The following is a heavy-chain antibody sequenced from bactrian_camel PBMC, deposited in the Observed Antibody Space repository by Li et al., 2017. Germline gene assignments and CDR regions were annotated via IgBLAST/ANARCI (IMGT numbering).Heavy chain of an antibody. J-gene: IGHJ4*01. CDR1: GSAFGTYR. CDR2: ISIGDGTP. V-gene: IGHV3S1*01. D-gene: IGHD1*01. Sequence: HVQLVESGGGSVQAGGSLRLSCAASGSAFGTYRMAWFRQAAGKEREGVAAISIGDGTPYYADSVKGRFTISQDTAKSTLYLQMNDLKPEDTAMYYCGAAGEPSFASCGVRPDKYIYRGQGTQVTVS. CDR3: GAAGEPSFASCGVRPDKYIY.